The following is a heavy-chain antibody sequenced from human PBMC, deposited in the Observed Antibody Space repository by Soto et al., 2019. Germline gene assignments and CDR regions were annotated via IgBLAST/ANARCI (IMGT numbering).Heavy chain of an antibody. CDR1: GYTFTSYA. Sequence: ASVKVSCKASGYTFTSYAMHWVRQAPGERLEWMGWINAGNGNTKYSQKFQGRVTITRDTSASTAYMELSSLRSEDTAVYYCASGIARYYFDYWGQGTLVTVSS. CDR2: INAGNGNT. D-gene: IGHD6-13*01. CDR3: ASGIARYYFDY. J-gene: IGHJ4*02. V-gene: IGHV1-3*01.